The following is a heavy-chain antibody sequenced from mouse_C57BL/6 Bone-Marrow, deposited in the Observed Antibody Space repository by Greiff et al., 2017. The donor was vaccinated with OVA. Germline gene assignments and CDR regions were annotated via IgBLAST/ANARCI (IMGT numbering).Heavy chain of an antibody. V-gene: IGHV5-15*01. CDR2: ISNLAYSI. CDR3: ARRYYGSSYVNYAMDY. J-gene: IGHJ4*01. Sequence: EVKLQESGGGLVQPGGSLKLSCAASGFTFSDYGMAWVRQAPRKGPEWVAFISNLAYSIYYADTVTGRFTISRENAKNTLYLEMSSLRSEDTAMYYCARRYYGSSYVNYAMDYWGQGTSVTVSS. CDR1: GFTFSDYG. D-gene: IGHD1-1*01.